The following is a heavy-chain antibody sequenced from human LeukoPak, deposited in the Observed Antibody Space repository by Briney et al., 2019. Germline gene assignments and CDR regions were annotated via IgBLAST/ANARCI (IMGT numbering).Heavy chain of an antibody. CDR3: ARGRDCRGGSCYCFAALDY. V-gene: IGHV3-21*01. Sequence: GGSLRLSCAASGFTFSSYSMNWVRQAPGKGLEWVSSISNSSSYIYYADSVKGRFTIARDDAKNSLYLQMNSLRAEDTAVYYCARGRDCRGGSCYCFAALDYWGQGSLVTVSS. D-gene: IGHD2-15*01. J-gene: IGHJ4*02. CDR2: ISNSSSYI. CDR1: GFTFSSYS.